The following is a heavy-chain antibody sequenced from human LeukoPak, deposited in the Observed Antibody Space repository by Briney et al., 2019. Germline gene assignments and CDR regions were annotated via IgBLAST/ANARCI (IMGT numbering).Heavy chain of an antibody. V-gene: IGHV1-2*06. J-gene: IGHJ4*02. CDR1: GYAFTGYY. D-gene: IGHD4-23*01. Sequence: ASVKVSCKASGYAFTGYYIHWVRQAPGHGVEWMGRINPNSGGTNYAQNFQGRVTMTRDTSISTAYMELTRLRSDDTAVYYCAREKYDGKSWDSWGQGTLVTVSS. CDR2: INPNSGGT. CDR3: AREKYDGKSWDS.